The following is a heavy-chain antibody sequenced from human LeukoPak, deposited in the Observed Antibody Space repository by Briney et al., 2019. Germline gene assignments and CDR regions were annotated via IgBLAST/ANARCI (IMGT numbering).Heavy chain of an antibody. CDR1: GGSISTYY. CDR2: IYHRGSA. Sequence: SETLSLTCTVSGGSISTYYWSWIRQPPGKGLEWIGYIYHRGSANYNPSLKSRVAVSLDTSKNQFSLKLSSVTAADTAMYYCARGGGYYTSGSYLGYWGRGTLVTVSS. CDR3: ARGGGYYTSGSYLGY. D-gene: IGHD3-10*01. V-gene: IGHV4-59*01. J-gene: IGHJ4*02.